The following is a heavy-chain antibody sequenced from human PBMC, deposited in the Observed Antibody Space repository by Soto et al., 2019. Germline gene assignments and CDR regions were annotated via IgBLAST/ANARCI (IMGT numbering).Heavy chain of an antibody. V-gene: IGHV1-3*01. CDR3: AKDVRDEGKWFAP. CDR2: INAGNGDT. J-gene: IGHJ5*02. CDR1: GYTFTTYA. Sequence: ASVKVSCKASGYTFTTYAMHWVRQAPGQRLEWMGWINAGNGDTKYLQKFQGRVTITRDTSASTIYMELSSLRSEDTAVYYCAKDVRDEGKWFAPWGQGTLVLVSS.